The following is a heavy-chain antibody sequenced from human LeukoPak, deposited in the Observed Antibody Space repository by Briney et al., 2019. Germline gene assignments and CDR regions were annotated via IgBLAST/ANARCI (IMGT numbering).Heavy chain of an antibody. CDR2: ISGSGGST. CDR1: GFTFDDYG. V-gene: IGHV3-23*01. J-gene: IGHJ2*01. D-gene: IGHD4-23*01. CDR3: AKDLYGGSVYWYFGL. Sequence: AGGSLRLSCAASGFTFDDYGMSWVRQAPGKGLEWVSGISGSGGSTYYADSVKGRFTISRDNSKNTMYLQTNSLRAEDTAVYYCAKDLYGGSVYWYFGLWGRGTLVTVSS.